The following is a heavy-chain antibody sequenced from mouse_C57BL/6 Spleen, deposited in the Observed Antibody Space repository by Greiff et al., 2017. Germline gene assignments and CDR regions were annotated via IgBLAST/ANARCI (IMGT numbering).Heavy chain of an antibody. CDR3: ARELRAMDY. V-gene: IGHV1-69*01. J-gene: IGHJ4*01. Sequence: QVQLKQPGAELVMPGASVKLSCKASGYTFTSYWMHWVKQRPGQGLEWIGEIDPSDSYTNYNQKIKGKSTLTVDKSSRTAYMQLSSLTSEDSAVYYCARELRAMDYWGQGTSVTVSS. D-gene: IGHD3-2*02. CDR2: IDPSDSYT. CDR1: GYTFTSYW.